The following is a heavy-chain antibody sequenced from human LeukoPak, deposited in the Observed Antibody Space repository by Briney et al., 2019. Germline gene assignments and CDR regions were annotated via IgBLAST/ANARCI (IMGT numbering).Heavy chain of an antibody. CDR3: AELGITMIGGV. D-gene: IGHD3-10*02. CDR2: ISGSGGST. V-gene: IGHV3-23*01. CDR1: GFTFSTYG. J-gene: IGHJ6*04. Sequence: GGSLRLSCVASGFTFSTYGVSWVRQAPGKGLEWVSAISGSGGSTYYADSVKGRFTISRDNAKNSLYLQMNSLRAEDTAVYYCAELGITMIGGVWGKGTTVTISS.